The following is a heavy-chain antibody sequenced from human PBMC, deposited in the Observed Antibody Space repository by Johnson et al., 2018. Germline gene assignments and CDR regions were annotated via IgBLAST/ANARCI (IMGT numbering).Heavy chain of an antibody. V-gene: IGHV3-30*03. CDR1: GFTFSSYG. CDR3: ARDPYYYGLDV. CDR2: IAYDGSNK. D-gene: IGHD3-16*01. Sequence: QVQLQESGGGVVQXGRSLRLXCAASGFTFSSYGMHWVRQAPGQGLEWVAVIAYDGSNKYYADAVKGQFTISRDNAKNTLYLQMDTLIAEDTAVYYCARDPYYYGLDVWGQGTTVTVSS. J-gene: IGHJ6*02.